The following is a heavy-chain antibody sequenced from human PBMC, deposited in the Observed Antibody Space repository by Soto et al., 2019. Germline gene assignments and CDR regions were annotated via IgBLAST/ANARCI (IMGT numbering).Heavy chain of an antibody. V-gene: IGHV4-31*03. CDR1: GGSISSGGYY. J-gene: IGHJ4*02. CDR2: IYYSGST. D-gene: IGHD5-18*01. Sequence: SATLSLTCPVSGGSISSGGYYWSWIRQHPGKGLEWIGYIYYSGSTYYNPSLKSRVTISVDTSKNQFSLKLSSVTAADTAVYYCARERYSYGYDYWGQGTLVTVSS. CDR3: ARERYSYGYDY.